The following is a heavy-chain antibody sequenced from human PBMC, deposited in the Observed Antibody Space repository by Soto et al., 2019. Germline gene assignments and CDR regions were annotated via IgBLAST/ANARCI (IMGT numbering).Heavy chain of an antibody. J-gene: IGHJ5*02. V-gene: IGHV1-2*02. Sequence: ASVKVSCKASGYTFTGYYMHWVRQAPGQGLEWMGWTNPNSGGTNYAQKFQGRVTMTRDTSTSTAYMELSRLRSDDTAVYYCATRAIAAFRFDPWGQGTLVTVSS. CDR3: ATRAIAAFRFDP. CDR1: GYTFTGYY. CDR2: TNPNSGGT. D-gene: IGHD6-6*01.